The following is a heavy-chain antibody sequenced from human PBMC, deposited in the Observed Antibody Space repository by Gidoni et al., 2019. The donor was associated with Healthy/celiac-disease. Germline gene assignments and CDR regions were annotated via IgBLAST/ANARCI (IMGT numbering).Heavy chain of an antibody. D-gene: IGHD5-18*01. V-gene: IGHV4-59*01. CDR1: GGSISSYY. CDR2: IYYSGST. J-gene: IGHJ5*02. Sequence: QVQLQESGPGLVKPSETLSLTCTVSGGSISSYYWSWIQQPPGKGLEWIGYIYYSGSTNNNPSLKSRVTISVDTSKNQFSLKLSSVTAADTAVYYCARDPDSYGTWGQGTLVTVSS. CDR3: ARDPDSYGT.